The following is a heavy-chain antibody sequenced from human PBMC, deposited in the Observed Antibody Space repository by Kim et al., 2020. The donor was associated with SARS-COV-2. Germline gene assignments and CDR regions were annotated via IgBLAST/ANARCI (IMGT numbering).Heavy chain of an antibody. J-gene: IGHJ6*02. CDR1: GFTFSSYA. Sequence: GGSLRLSCAASGFTFSSYAMSWVRQAPGKGLEWVAVIYSGGSSTYYADSVKGRFTISRDNSKNTLYLQMNSLRAEDTAVYYCAKDELLWFGEGYYGMDVWGQGTTVTVSS. D-gene: IGHD3-10*01. V-gene: IGHV3-23*03. CDR3: AKDELLWFGEGYYGMDV. CDR2: IYSGGSST.